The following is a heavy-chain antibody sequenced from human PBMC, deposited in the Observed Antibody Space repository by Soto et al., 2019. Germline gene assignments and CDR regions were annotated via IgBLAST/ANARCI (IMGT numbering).Heavy chain of an antibody. V-gene: IGHV4-59*01. CDR2: IYYSGST. CDR3: AREIWFGGDLYYGMDV. Sequence: QVQLQESGPGLVKPSETLSLTCTVSGGSISSYYWSWIRQPPGKGLEWIGYIYYSGSTNYNPSLKSRVTISVDTSKNQFSLKLSSVTAADTAVYYCAREIWFGGDLYYGMDVWGQGTTVTVSS. D-gene: IGHD3-10*01. J-gene: IGHJ6*02. CDR1: GGSISSYY.